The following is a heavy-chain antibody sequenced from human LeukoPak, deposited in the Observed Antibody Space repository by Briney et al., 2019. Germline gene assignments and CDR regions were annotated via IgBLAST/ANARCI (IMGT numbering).Heavy chain of an antibody. Sequence: GGSLRLSCAASGFTFSSYGMHWVRQAPGKGLEWVAFIRYDGSNKYHADSVKGRFTISRDNSKNTLYLQMNSLRAEDTAVYYCAKDRAGFLEYFQHWGQGTLVTVSS. V-gene: IGHV3-30*02. CDR3: AKDRAGFLEYFQH. CDR1: GFTFSSYG. CDR2: IRYDGSNK. J-gene: IGHJ1*01. D-gene: IGHD2-15*01.